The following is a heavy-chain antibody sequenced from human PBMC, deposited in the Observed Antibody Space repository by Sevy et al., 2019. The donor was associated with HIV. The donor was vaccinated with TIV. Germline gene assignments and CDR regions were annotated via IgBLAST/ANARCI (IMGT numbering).Heavy chain of an antibody. V-gene: IGHV3-9*01. CDR3: AKDMDPRYIYYMDV. D-gene: IGHD1-26*01. J-gene: IGHJ6*03. Sequence: GGSLRLSCAASGFTFDDYAMHWVRQAPGKGLEWVSGIGWNSDIIAYADSVMGRFTISRDNAKNSLYLQMDSLRPEDTALYYCAKDMDPRYIYYMDVWGKGTTVTVSS. CDR1: GFTFDDYA. CDR2: IGWNSDII.